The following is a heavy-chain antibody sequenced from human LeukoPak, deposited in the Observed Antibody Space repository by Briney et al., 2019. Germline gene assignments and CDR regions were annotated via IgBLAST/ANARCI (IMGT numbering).Heavy chain of an antibody. CDR1: GFIFSNYG. Sequence: GGSLRLSCAASGFIFSNYGMNWVRQAPGKGLEWVSAIHTSGDTCYADSVKGRFTISRDTSKNTLYLQINSPRVEDTAVYYCIVFGDSNHWGQGTLVTVSS. CDR2: IHTSGDT. V-gene: IGHV3-23*05. CDR3: IVFGDSNH. J-gene: IGHJ5*02. D-gene: IGHD4-17*01.